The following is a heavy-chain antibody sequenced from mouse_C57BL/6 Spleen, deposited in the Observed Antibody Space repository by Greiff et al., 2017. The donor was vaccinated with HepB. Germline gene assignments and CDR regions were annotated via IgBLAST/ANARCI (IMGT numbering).Heavy chain of an antibody. CDR1: GYSITSGYY. V-gene: IGHV3-6*01. CDR3: AREGAYYSQVFAY. J-gene: IGHJ3*01. CDR2: ISYDGSN. D-gene: IGHD2-12*01. Sequence: EVQVVESGPGLVKPSQSLSLTCSVTGYSITSGYYWNWIRQFPGNKLEWMGYISYDGSNNYNPSLKNRISITRDTSKNQFFLKLNSVTTEDTATYYCAREGAYYSQVFAYWGQGTLVTVSA.